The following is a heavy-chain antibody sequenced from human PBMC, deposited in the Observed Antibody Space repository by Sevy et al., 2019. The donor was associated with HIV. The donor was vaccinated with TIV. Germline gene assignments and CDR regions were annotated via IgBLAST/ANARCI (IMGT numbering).Heavy chain of an antibody. CDR2: ISWNSATR. CDR1: GFTFEDSA. J-gene: IGHJ4*02. V-gene: IGHV3-9*01. D-gene: IGHD6-19*01. Sequence: GGSLRLSCAASGFTFEDSAMHWVRQAPGKGLEWVSGISWNSATRGYADSVKGRFTISRDNANNSLYLQMNSLRTEDTALYYCAKDTSRVVAGTGYFDYWGQGTLVTVSS. CDR3: AKDTSRVVAGTGYFDY.